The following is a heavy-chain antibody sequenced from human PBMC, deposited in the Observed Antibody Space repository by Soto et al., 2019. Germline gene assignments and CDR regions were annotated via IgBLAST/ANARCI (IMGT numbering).Heavy chain of an antibody. J-gene: IGHJ6*02. Sequence: GASVKVSCKASGYTFTSYAMHWVRQAPGQKLEWKGRIKTGNGNTKYSQKFQGRVTITRDTSASTAYMELSSLRSEDTAVYYCARKSPPGIAVAGTVKFEWNYYYYGMDVWGQGTTVTVSS. D-gene: IGHD6-19*01. CDR2: IKTGNGNT. CDR3: ARKSPPGIAVAGTVKFEWNYYYYGMDV. CDR1: GYTFTSYA. V-gene: IGHV1-3*04.